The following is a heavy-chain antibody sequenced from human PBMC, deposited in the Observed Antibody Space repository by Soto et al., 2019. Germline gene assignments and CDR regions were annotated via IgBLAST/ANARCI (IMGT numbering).Heavy chain of an antibody. J-gene: IGHJ5*02. Sequence: YMHWLRKNHGQGLEWMGIINPSGGSTSYAQKFQGRVTMTRDTSTSTVYMELSSLRSEDTAVYYCARDGGQYCSGGSCLGWFDPWGQGTLVTVSS. D-gene: IGHD2-15*01. CDR2: INPSGGST. CDR1: Y. V-gene: IGHV1-46*01. CDR3: ARDGGQYCSGGSCLGWFDP.